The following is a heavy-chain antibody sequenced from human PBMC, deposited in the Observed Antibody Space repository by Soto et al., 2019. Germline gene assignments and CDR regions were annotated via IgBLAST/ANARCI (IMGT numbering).Heavy chain of an antibody. Sequence: ASVKVSCKVSGYTLTDLAMHWVRQAPGQGLEWMGIINPGDGTTFYPQKFQGRVTMTRDTSTSTAYMELSSLTLEDTAVYYCAAVQGGGATFHFWGPGTLVTVS. CDR2: INPGDGTT. D-gene: IGHD1-26*01. CDR3: AAVQGGGATFHF. J-gene: IGHJ4*02. V-gene: IGHV1-46*01. CDR1: GYTLTDLA.